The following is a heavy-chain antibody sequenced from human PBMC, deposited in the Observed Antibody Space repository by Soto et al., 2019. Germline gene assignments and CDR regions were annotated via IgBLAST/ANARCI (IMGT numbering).Heavy chain of an antibody. D-gene: IGHD5-18*01. V-gene: IGHV3-30*03. CDR3: ARGWIQVWSPLGP. J-gene: IGHJ5*02. CDR2: ISYDGSNK. Sequence: GGSLRLSCAASGFTFSTYGMHWVRQAPGKGLEWVALISYDGSNKYYIDSVKGRFTISRDNSKNTLYLQMNSLKPEDTAVYYRARGWIQVWSPLGPWGQGTLVTVSS. CDR1: GFTFSTYG.